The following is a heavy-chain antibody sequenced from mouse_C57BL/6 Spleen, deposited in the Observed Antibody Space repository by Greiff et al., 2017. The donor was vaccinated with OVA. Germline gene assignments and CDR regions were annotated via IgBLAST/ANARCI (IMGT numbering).Heavy chain of an antibody. CDR2: ISSGSSTI. J-gene: IGHJ4*01. D-gene: IGHD1-1*01. Sequence: EVQLVESGGGLVKPGGSLKLSCAASGFTFSDYGMHWVRQAPEKGLEWVAYISSGSSTIYYADTVKGRFTISRDNAKNTLFLQMTSLRSEDTAMYYCATPITTVVATGAMDYWGQGTSVTVSS. V-gene: IGHV5-17*01. CDR1: GFTFSDYG. CDR3: ATPITTVVATGAMDY.